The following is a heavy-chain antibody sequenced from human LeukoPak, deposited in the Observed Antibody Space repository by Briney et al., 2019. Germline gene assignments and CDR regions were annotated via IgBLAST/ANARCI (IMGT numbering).Heavy chain of an antibody. Sequence: GGSLRLSCAVSGFTLSSYAMSWVRQAPGKGLEWVSGISGSGGSTYYADSVKGRFTISRDNSKNTLYLQVNSLRAEDTAVYYCAKDTTLVLDAFDIWGQGTMVTASS. CDR2: ISGSGGST. CDR3: AKDTTLVLDAFDI. V-gene: IGHV3-23*01. J-gene: IGHJ3*02. D-gene: IGHD1-1*01. CDR1: GFTLSSYA.